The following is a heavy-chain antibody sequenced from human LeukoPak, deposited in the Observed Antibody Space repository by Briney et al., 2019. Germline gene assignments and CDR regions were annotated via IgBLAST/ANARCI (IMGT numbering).Heavy chain of an antibody. CDR1: GFTFTSYA. D-gene: IGHD6-19*01. J-gene: IGHJ4*02. CDR2: ISSSGGNT. V-gene: IGHV3-23*01. Sequence: GGSLGLSCAASGFTFTSYAMSWVRQTPEKGLEWVSGISSSGGNTYYADSVKGRFTTSRDNSKNTLYLQMNRLRAEDTAIYYCAKMPVSYSSGWSTFDYWGQGTLVTVSS. CDR3: AKMPVSYSSGWSTFDY.